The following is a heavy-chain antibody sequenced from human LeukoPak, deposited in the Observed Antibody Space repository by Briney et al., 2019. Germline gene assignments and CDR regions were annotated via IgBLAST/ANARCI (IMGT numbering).Heavy chain of an antibody. CDR1: GNTFAGYY. CDR2: INPNSGGT. D-gene: IGHD6-13*01. V-gene: IGHV1-2*02. CDR3: ARVFQKQLSDY. Sequence: ASVKVSCKASGNTFAGYYIHWVRQAPGQGLEWMGWINPNSGGTNYAQKFQGRVTMTRDTSISTAYMELSRLRSDDTAVYYCARVFQKQLSDYWGQGSLVTVSS. J-gene: IGHJ4*02.